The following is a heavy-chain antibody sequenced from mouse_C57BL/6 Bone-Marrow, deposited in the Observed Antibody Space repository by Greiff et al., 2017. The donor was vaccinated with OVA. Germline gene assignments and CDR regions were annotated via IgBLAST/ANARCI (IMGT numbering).Heavy chain of an antibody. Sequence: VQLQQSGAELVRPGTSVKMSCKASGYTFTNYWIGWAKQRPGHGLEWIGDIYPGGGYTNYNEKFKGKATLTADKSSSTAYMQFSSLASEDSCIYYCARGGYDRGYYFDYWGQGTTLTVSS. J-gene: IGHJ2*01. CDR2: IYPGGGYT. V-gene: IGHV1-63*01. D-gene: IGHD2-2*01. CDR1: GYTFTNYW. CDR3: ARGGYDRGYYFDY.